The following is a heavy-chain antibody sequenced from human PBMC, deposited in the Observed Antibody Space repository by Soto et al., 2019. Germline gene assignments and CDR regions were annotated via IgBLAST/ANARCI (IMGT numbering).Heavy chain of an antibody. V-gene: IGHV1-2*02. J-gene: IGHJ4*02. D-gene: IGHD2-21*02. CDR3: ARVGPLVTATPLLRF. CDR2: IYPNSGAT. Sequence: ASVKVSCKASGYPFTDYYIHWVRQAPGQGLEWMGWIYPNSGATNYAQKFQGRVTLTRDTSISTAYMELSRLRSDDTAMYFCARVGPLVTATPLLRFWGLGTLVTVSS. CDR1: GYPFTDYY.